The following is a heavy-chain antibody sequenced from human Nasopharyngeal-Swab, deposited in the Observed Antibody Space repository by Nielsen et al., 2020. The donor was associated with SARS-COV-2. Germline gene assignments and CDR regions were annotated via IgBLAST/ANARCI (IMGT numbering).Heavy chain of an antibody. D-gene: IGHD4-11*01. CDR1: GFTFDDYA. CDR3: ARRDTVTLYYYYYGMDV. V-gene: IGHV3-9*01. J-gene: IGHJ6*02. CDR2: ISWNSGSI. Sequence: SLKISCAASGFTFDDYAMHWVRQAPGKGLEWVSGISWNSGSIGYADSVKGRFTISRDNAKNSLYLQMNSLRAEDTAVYYCARRDTVTLYYYYYGMDVWGQGTTVTVSS.